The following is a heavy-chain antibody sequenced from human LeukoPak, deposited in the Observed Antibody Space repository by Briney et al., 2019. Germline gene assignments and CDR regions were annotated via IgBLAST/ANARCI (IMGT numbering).Heavy chain of an antibody. J-gene: IGHJ6*02. CDR1: GGSFSGYY. CDR2: INHSGST. D-gene: IGHD6-13*01. V-gene: IGHV4-34*01. Sequence: PSETLSLTCAVYGGSFSGYYWSWIRQPPGKGLEWIGEINHSGSTNYNPSLKSRVTISVDTSKNQFSLKLSSVTAADTAVYYCARGRAAAGRIYYYYGMDVWGQGTTVTVSS. CDR3: ARGRAAAGRIYYYYGMDV.